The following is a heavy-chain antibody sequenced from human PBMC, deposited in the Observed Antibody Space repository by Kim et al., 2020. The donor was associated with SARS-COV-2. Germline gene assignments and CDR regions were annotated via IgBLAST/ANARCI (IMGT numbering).Heavy chain of an antibody. CDR2: IYYSGST. CDR1: GGSISSGGYY. J-gene: IGHJ4*02. Sequence: SETLSLTCTVSGGSISSGGYYWSWIRQHPGKGLEWIGYIYYSGSTYYNPSLKSRVTISVDTSKNQFSLKLSSVTAADTAVYYCARFGSRYYDSSGYYSIFDYWGQGTLVTVSS. V-gene: IGHV4-31*03. CDR3: ARFGSRYYDSSGYYSIFDY. D-gene: IGHD3-22*01.